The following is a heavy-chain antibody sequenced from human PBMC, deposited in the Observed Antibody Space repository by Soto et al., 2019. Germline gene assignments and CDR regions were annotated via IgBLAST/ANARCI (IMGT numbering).Heavy chain of an antibody. CDR2: IIPIFGTA. Sequence: ASVKVSCKASGGTFSSYAISWVRQAPGQGLEWMGGIIPIFGTANYAQKFQGRVTNTADESTSTAYMELSSLRSEDTAVYYCAGEGYRDFWSGSTLGYGMDVWGQGTTVTVSS. CDR1: GGTFSSYA. D-gene: IGHD3-3*01. J-gene: IGHJ6*02. CDR3: AGEGYRDFWSGSTLGYGMDV. V-gene: IGHV1-69*13.